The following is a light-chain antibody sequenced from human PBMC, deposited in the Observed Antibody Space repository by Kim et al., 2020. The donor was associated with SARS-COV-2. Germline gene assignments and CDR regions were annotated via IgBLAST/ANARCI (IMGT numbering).Light chain of an antibody. CDR2: KAS. J-gene: IGKJ1*01. V-gene: IGKV1-5*03. Sequence: SASVGDRVTITCRASQSISNWLAWYQQKPGKAPKLLIYKASSLESGVPSRFSGSGSGTEFTLTISSLQPDDFATYYCQQYKNLWTFGQGTKVDIK. CDR1: QSISNW. CDR3: QQYKNLWT.